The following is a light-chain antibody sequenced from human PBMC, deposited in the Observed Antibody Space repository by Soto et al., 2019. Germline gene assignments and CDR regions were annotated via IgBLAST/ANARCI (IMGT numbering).Light chain of an antibody. CDR2: GNS. CDR1: SSDVGGYNY. J-gene: IGLJ3*02. Sequence: QSALTQPASVSGSPGQSITISCTGTSSDVGGYNYVSWYQQHPGKAPKLLISGNSNRPSGVPDRFSGSKSGTSASLAITGLQADDEADYYCQSYDSSLSGSVFGGGTKLTVL. V-gene: IGLV2-14*01. CDR3: QSYDSSLSGSV.